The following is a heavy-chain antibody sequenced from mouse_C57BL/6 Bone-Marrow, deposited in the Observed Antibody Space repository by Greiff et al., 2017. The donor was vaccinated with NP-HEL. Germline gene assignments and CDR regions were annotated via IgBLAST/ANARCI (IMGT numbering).Heavy chain of an antibody. CDR3: ARWGTTVVRGWYFDV. D-gene: IGHD1-1*01. Sequence: VQLQQSGAELVRPGASVKLSCKASGYTFTDYYINWVKQRPGQGLEWIARIYPGSGNTYYNEKFKGKATLTAEKSSSTAYMQLSSLTSEYSAVYFCARWGTTVVRGWYFDVWGTGTTVTVSS. CDR2: IYPGSGNT. V-gene: IGHV1-76*01. J-gene: IGHJ1*03. CDR1: GYTFTDYY.